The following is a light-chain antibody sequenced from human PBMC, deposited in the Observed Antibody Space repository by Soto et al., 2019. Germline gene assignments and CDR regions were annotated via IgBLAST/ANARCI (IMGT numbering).Light chain of an antibody. CDR2: GNS. CDR1: SSNIGAGYD. Sequence: QSVLTQPPSVSGAPGQRVTISCTGSSSNIGAGYDVHWYQQLPGTAPKLLIYGNSNRPSRVPDRLSGSKSGTSASLAITGLQDEDEADYYCSSYTSSSTPFDVFGTGTKVTVL. J-gene: IGLJ1*01. V-gene: IGLV1-40*01. CDR3: SSYTSSSTPFDV.